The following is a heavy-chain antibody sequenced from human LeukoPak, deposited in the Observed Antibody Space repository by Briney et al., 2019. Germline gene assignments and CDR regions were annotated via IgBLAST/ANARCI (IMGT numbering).Heavy chain of an antibody. V-gene: IGHV1-18*01. J-gene: IGHJ4*02. CDR3: ARDRDYGDYNTQDLFVY. CDR2: ISAYNGNT. Sequence: GASVKVSCKASGYTFTNYGISWVRQAPGQGLEWMGWISAYNGNTNYAQKFQGRVTMTTDTSTSTAYMELRSLRSDDTAVYYCARDRDYGDYNTQDLFVYWGQGTPVTVSS. D-gene: IGHD4-17*01. CDR1: GYTFTNYG.